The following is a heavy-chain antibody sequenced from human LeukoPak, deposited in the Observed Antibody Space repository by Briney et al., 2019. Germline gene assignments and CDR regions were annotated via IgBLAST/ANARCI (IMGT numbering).Heavy chain of an antibody. V-gene: IGHV4-4*02. D-gene: IGHD3-22*01. CDR2: IYHSGST. J-gene: IGHJ5*02. Sequence: SGTLSLTCAVSGGSISSSNWWSWVRQPPGKGLEWIGEIYHSGSTNYNPSLKSRVTISVDTSKNQFSLKLSSVTAADTAVYYCAREGGYYDSSLRWFDPWGQRTLVTVSS. CDR1: GGSISSSNW. CDR3: AREGGYYDSSLRWFDP.